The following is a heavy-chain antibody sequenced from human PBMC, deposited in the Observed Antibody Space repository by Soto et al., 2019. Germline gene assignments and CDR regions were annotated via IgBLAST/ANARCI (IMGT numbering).Heavy chain of an antibody. J-gene: IGHJ4*02. CDR3: ARGVAH. D-gene: IGHD2-15*01. CDR1: GGSISSSSFY. CDR2: IYYSGRT. V-gene: IGHV4-39*07. Sequence: SDTLSLTCTVSGGSISSSSFYWGWIRQHPGKGLEWIGCIYYSGRTYSNPSLKSRVTISVDTSKNQFSLKLSSVTAADTAVYYCARGVAHWGQGTLVPVSS.